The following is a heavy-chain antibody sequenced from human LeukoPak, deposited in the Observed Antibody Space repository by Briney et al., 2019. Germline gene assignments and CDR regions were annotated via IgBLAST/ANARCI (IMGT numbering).Heavy chain of an antibody. CDR2: ISSSSSYI. CDR1: GFTFSSYS. Sequence: GGSLRLSCAASGFTFSSYSMNWVRQAPGKGLEWVSSISSSSSYIYYADSVKGRFTISRDNAKNSLYLQMNSLRAEDTAVYYCASGITIFGVVINAFDIWSQGTMVTVSS. J-gene: IGHJ3*02. V-gene: IGHV3-21*01. CDR3: ASGITIFGVVINAFDI. D-gene: IGHD3-3*01.